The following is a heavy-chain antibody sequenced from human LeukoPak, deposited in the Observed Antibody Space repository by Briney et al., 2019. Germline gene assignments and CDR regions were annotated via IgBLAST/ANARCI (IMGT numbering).Heavy chain of an antibody. CDR2: ISSSNNDI. D-gene: IGHD6-19*01. CDR3: ARDAGNSSGRNDFDY. Sequence: GGSLRLSCAASGFTFSSYSMNWVRQAPGKGLEWVSSISSSNNDIYYADSVKGRFTISRDNAENALYLQMNSLRAEDTAVYYCARDAGNSSGRNDFDYWGQGTLVTVSS. CDR1: GFTFSSYS. J-gene: IGHJ4*02. V-gene: IGHV3-21*01.